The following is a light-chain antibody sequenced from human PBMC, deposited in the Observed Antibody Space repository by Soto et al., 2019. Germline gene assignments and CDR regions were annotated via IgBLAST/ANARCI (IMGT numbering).Light chain of an antibody. V-gene: IGLV1-51*01. CDR1: SSNIGDNY. CDR3: GTWDSSMSAGV. CDR2: DNA. Sequence: QSVLTQPPSVSAAPGQNVTISCSGSSSNIGDNYVSWYQQLPGTAPKLLISDNAKRPSGIPARFPGSKSGTSATLGITGLQTGDEAEYYCGTWDSSMSAGVFGTGTKVTV. J-gene: IGLJ1*01.